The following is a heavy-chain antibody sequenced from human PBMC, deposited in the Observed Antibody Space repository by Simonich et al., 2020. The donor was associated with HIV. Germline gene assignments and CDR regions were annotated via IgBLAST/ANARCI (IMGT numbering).Heavy chain of an antibody. CDR2: LNHSGST. CDR3: ARGFYQRLYYFDY. Sequence: QVQLQQWGAGLLKHSETLAPTCAVYGGSFSGYYWSWIRQPPGKGLEWIGELNHSGSTNDNPSLKSRVTISVDTSKNQFSLKLSSVTAADTAVYYCARGFYQRLYYFDYWGQGTLVTVSS. J-gene: IGHJ4*02. V-gene: IGHV4-34*01. D-gene: IGHD2-2*01. CDR1: GGSFSGYY.